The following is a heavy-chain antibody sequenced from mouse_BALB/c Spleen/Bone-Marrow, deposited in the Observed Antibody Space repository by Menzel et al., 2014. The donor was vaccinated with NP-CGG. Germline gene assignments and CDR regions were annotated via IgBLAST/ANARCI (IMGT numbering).Heavy chain of an antibody. J-gene: IGHJ2*01. CDR1: GYTFTSYV. V-gene: IGHV1-14*01. D-gene: IGHD3-2*01. CDR2: INPYNDGT. CDR3: ARPRQLGLPYYFDY. Sequence: EVQLQQSGPELVKPGASVKMSCKASGYTFTSYVMHWVKQKPGQGLEWIGYINPYNDGTKYNEKFKGKATLTSDKSSSTAYMELSSLTSEDSAVYYCARPRQLGLPYYFDYWGQGTLSQSPQ.